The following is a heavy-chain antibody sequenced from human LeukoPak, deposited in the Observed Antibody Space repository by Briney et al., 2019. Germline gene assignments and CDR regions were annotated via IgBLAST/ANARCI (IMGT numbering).Heavy chain of an antibody. CDR1: GGSISSGSYY. CDR2: IYTSGST. J-gene: IGHJ4*02. Sequence: SQTLSLTCTVSGGSISSGSYYWSWIRQPAGKGLEWIGRIYTSGSTNYNPSLKSRVIISVDTSKNQFSLKLSSVTAADTAVYYCARESSLLRSTDYWGQGTLVSVSS. CDR3: ARESSLLRSTDY. D-gene: IGHD3-3*01. V-gene: IGHV4-61*02.